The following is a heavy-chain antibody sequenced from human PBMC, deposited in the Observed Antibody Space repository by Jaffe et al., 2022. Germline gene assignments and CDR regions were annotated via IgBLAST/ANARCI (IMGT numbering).Heavy chain of an antibody. D-gene: IGHD5-12*01. CDR2: IYYSGST. CDR1: GGSISSSSYY. V-gene: IGHV4-39*01. CDR3: ATHSGYDDRGGYYYYYYYMDV. Sequence: QLQLQESGPGLVKPSETLSLTCTVSGGSISSSSYYWGWIRQPPGKGLEWIGSIYYSGSTYYNPSLKSRVTISVDTSKNQFSLKLSSVTAADTAVYYCATHSGYDDRGGYYYYYYYMDVWGKGTTVTVSS. J-gene: IGHJ6*03.